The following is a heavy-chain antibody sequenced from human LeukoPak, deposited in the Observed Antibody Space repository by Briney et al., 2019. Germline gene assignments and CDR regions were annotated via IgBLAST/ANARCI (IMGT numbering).Heavy chain of an antibody. CDR2: IKKDGNEK. CDR3: ARDRSSFDY. Sequence: PGGSLRLSCAASGFSFSDYWRSWARQAPGKGLEWVANIKKDGNEKYYVASVKGRFTISRDNAKNSLYLELNSLRAGDTAVYYCARDRSSFDYWGQGILVTVSS. V-gene: IGHV3-7*01. J-gene: IGHJ4*02. D-gene: IGHD3-10*01. CDR1: GFSFSDYW.